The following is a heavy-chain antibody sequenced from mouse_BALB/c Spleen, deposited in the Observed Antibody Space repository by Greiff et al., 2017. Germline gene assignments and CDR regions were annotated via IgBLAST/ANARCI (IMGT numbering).Heavy chain of an antibody. J-gene: IGHJ4*01. CDR3: ARSRTTVVEDYAMDY. Sequence: EVQLQQSGAELVKPGASVKLSCTASGFNIKDTYMPWVKQRPEQGLEWIGRIDPANGNTKYDPKFQGKATITADTSSNTAYLQLSSLTSEDTAVYYCARSRTTVVEDYAMDYWGQGTSVTVSA. V-gene: IGHV14-3*02. CDR2: IDPANGNT. CDR1: GFNIKDTY. D-gene: IGHD1-1*01.